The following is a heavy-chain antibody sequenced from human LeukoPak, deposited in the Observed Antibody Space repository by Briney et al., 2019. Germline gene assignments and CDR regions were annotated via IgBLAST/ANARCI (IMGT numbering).Heavy chain of an antibody. CDR3: ATYRQVLLPFES. CDR2: ISGSGGST. D-gene: IGHD5-18*01. Sequence: GGSLRLSCAASGFTFSSYAMSWVRQAPGKGLEWVSAISGSGGSTYYADSVRGRFTISRDNSKSILSLQMNSLRAEDTAIYYCATYRQVLLPFESWGQGTLVTVSS. CDR1: GFTFSSYA. J-gene: IGHJ4*02. V-gene: IGHV3-23*01.